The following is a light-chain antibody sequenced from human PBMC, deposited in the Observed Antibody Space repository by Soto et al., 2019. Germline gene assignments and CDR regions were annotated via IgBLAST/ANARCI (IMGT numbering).Light chain of an antibody. J-gene: IGLJ1*01. V-gene: IGLV2-14*01. CDR2: EVT. Sequence: QSALTQPASVSGSPGQSITISCTGTSSDVASYNYVSWYQQHPGKAPKLIISEVTNRPSGVSARFSGSKSGITASLTISGLQAEDEADYYCSSYTTTNTCVFGTGTKVTVL. CDR1: SSDVASYNY. CDR3: SSYTTTNTCV.